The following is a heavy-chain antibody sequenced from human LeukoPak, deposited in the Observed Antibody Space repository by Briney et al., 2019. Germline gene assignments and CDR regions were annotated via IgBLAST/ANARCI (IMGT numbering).Heavy chain of an antibody. CDR2: IRYDGSNK. V-gene: IGHV3-30*02. CDR3: AKDEGALVVVPAAMDFDY. CDR1: GFTFSSYG. J-gene: IGHJ4*02. D-gene: IGHD2-2*01. Sequence: GGSLRFSXAASGFTFSSYGMHWVRQAPGKGLEWVAFIRYDGSNKYYADSVKGRFTISRDNSKNTLYLQMNSLRAEDTAVYYCAKDEGALVVVPAAMDFDYWGQGTLVTVSS.